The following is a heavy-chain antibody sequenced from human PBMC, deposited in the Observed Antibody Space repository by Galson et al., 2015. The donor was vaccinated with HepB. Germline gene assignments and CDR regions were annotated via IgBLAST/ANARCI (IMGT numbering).Heavy chain of an antibody. CDR1: GFTFNDYY. CDR3: ARVPLYSENSYWGFDA. V-gene: IGHV3-11*06. Sequence: SLRLSCAVSGFTFNDYYLAWIRQAPGKGLEWISFICRGCGSKHYPDSVRGRFTTSRDNTKNFLDLEMNNLIPEDTAVYYCARVPLYSENSYWGFDAWGQGTLVTVSS. D-gene: IGHD4-11*01. CDR2: ICRGCGSK. J-gene: IGHJ5*02.